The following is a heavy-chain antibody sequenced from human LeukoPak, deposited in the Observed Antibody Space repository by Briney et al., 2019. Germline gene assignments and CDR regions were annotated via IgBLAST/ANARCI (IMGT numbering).Heavy chain of an antibody. CDR3: ARAEVVAANNWFDP. Sequence: SVKVSCKASGGTFSSYTISWVRQAPGQGLEWMGRIIPILGIANYAQKFQGRVTITADKSTSTAYMELSSLRSEDTAVYYCARAEVVAANNWFDPWGQGTLVTVSS. D-gene: IGHD2-15*01. CDR2: IIPILGIA. CDR1: GGTFSSYT. V-gene: IGHV1-69*02. J-gene: IGHJ5*02.